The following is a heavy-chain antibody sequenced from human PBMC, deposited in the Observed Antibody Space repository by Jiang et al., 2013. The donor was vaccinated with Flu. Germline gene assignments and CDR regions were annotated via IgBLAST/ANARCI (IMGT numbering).Heavy chain of an antibody. CDR2: IYPGDSDT. D-gene: IGHD3-22*01. Sequence: WVRQMPGKGLEWMGIIYPGDSDTRYSPSFQGQVTISADKSISTAYLQWSSLKASDTAMYYCAGPGDSSGWDYWGQGTLVTVSS. CDR3: AGPGDSSGWDY. J-gene: IGHJ4*02. V-gene: IGHV5-51*01.